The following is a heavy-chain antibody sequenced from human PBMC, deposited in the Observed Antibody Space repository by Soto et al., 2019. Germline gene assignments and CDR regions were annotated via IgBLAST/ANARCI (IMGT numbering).Heavy chain of an antibody. V-gene: IGHV1-69*12. CDR3: ARVPSRYQSYYFDY. Sequence: QLHLVQSGSEVKKPGSSVRVSCKTSGGTLSNYGLSWVRLAPGQGLEWMGGILPVFGTSNYAQKFQDRLTITADESTNTAYMDLTSLTSADTAVYYCARVPSRYQSYYFDYWGEGTLVTVS. CDR1: GGTLSNYG. CDR2: ILPVFGTS. D-gene: IGHD2-2*01. J-gene: IGHJ4*02.